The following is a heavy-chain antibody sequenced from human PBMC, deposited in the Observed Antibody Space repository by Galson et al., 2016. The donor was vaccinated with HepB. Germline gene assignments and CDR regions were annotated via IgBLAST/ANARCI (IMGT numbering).Heavy chain of an antibody. D-gene: IGHD6-13*01. J-gene: IGHJ4*02. V-gene: IGHV1-69*13. CDR1: GGTLSSYA. Sequence: SVKVSCKASGGTLSSYAISWVRQAPGQGLEWMGGIIPIFGTSNYAQRFQGRVTITADESTITAYLELSSLRSDDTAVYYCAWGGVAATGFDYWGLGTLVTVSS. CDR3: AWGGVAATGFDY. CDR2: IIPIFGTS.